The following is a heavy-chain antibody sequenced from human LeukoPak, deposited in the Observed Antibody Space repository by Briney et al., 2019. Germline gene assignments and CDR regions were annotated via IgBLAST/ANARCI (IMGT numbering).Heavy chain of an antibody. CDR2: ISGSAINT. V-gene: IGHV3-23*01. Sequence: GGSLRLSCAASGFTFSSYAMTWVRQAPGKGLEWVSGISGSAINTYYADSVKGRFTISRDNSKNTLYLQMNSLRAEDTAVYYCAKIGHSSGRSPNRDAFDIWGQGTMVTVSS. J-gene: IGHJ3*02. CDR3: AKIGHSSGRSPNRDAFDI. CDR1: GFTFSSYA. D-gene: IGHD6-19*01.